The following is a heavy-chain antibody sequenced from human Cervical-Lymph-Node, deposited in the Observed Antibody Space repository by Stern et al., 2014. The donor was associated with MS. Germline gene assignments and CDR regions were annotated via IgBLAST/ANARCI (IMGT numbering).Heavy chain of an antibody. Sequence: QLQLQESGPGLVKPSETLSLTCAVSGDSISDYYWNWIRQPPGKGLEWIGYIYYGSTNYNPSLRSRATLSVDTSKNQFSLKLTSGTPADTAIYYCARWGTTVTFRTFDFWGQGILVTVSS. CDR1: GDSISDYY. D-gene: IGHD4-17*01. V-gene: IGHV4-59*01. CDR3: ARWGTTVTFRTFDF. J-gene: IGHJ4*02. CDR2: IYYGST.